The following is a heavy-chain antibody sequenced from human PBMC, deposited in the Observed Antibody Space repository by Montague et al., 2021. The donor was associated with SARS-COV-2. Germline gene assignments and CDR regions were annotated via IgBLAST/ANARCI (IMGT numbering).Heavy chain of an antibody. Sequence: SETLSLTCVVSDVSLSTSTWWSWVRHSPGKGLEWVGEIYLSGFTQYNPSVKSRVSISLDDSRSQFSLRLTSVTAADTAVYFCARGGLGNRGFDYWGQGTLVTVSS. CDR1: DVSLSTSTW. D-gene: IGHD3/OR15-3a*01. J-gene: IGHJ4*02. V-gene: IGHV4-4*02. CDR3: ARGGLGNRGFDY. CDR2: IYLSGFT.